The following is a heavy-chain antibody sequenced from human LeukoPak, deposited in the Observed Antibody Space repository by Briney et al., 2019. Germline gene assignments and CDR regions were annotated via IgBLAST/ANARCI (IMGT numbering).Heavy chain of an antibody. D-gene: IGHD1-26*01. CDR1: GGSISNGNW. CDR3: VRCGSYCLDY. J-gene: IGHJ4*02. Sequence: SGTLSLTCGVSGGSISNGNWWSWVRQPPGKGLEWIGEIYRTGSANYNPTLKSRVTISVDKSKNQFSLSLNSVTAADTAVYYCVRCGSYCLDYWGQGTLVTVSS. CDR2: IYRTGSA. V-gene: IGHV4-4*02.